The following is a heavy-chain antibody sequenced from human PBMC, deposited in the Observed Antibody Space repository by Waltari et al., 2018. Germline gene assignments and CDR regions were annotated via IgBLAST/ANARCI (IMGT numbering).Heavy chain of an antibody. CDR3: ARDLYSSSWGLGYYGMDV. V-gene: IGHV1-69*08. CDR1: GGTFSSYA. D-gene: IGHD6-13*01. Sequence: QVQLVQSGAEVKKPGSSVKVSCKASGGTFSSYAISWVRQAPGQGLEWMGRVIPICGTANDAQKCQGRVTITADKSTSTAYMELSSLRSEDTAVYYCARDLYSSSWGLGYYGMDVWGQGTTVIVSS. J-gene: IGHJ6*02. CDR2: VIPICGTA.